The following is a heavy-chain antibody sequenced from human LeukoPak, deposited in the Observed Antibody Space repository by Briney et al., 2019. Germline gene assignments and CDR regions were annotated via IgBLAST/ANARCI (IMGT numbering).Heavy chain of an antibody. CDR2: IYYSGNT. J-gene: IGHJ4*02. CDR3: ARRKAKTPNYFDY. Sequence: SETLSLTCTVSGGSISNYYWTWIRQPPGKGLEWIGYIYYSGNTNYNPSLKSRVTISLDTSKNQFSLKLTSVTAADTAMYYCARRKAKTPNYFDYWGQGALVTVSS. V-gene: IGHV4-59*08. CDR1: GGSISNYY.